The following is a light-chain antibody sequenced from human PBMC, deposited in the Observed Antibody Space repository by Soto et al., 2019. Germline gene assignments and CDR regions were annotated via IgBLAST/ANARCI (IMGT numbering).Light chain of an antibody. CDR1: RSVDTDY. V-gene: IGKV3-20*01. CDR3: QQYGSSPVYT. CDR2: VAS. J-gene: IGKJ3*01. Sequence: IVLTQFPGSLSLSPGDSATLSCRASRSVDTDYLAWYQQRPGQAPRLLIYVASNRATGIPDRFSGSGSGTDFNLTISRLEPEDCAVYYCQQYGSSPVYTFGRGTTVDI.